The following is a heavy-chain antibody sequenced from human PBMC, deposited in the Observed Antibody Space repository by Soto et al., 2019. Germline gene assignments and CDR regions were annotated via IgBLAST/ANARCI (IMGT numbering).Heavy chain of an antibody. CDR1: GFSLTTDRVG. V-gene: IGHV2-5*02. CDR3: AHAYGGRSLN. Sequence: QITLKESGPTLVKPTQTLTLTCTFSGFSLTTDRVGVGWIRQPPGEALEWLAVIYWDDSKTYRPSLESRLTITTDTPKNQVALTMTNMDSLDTATYYCAHAYGGRSLNRGQGTLVTVSS. J-gene: IGHJ4*02. D-gene: IGHD1-26*01. CDR2: IYWDDSK.